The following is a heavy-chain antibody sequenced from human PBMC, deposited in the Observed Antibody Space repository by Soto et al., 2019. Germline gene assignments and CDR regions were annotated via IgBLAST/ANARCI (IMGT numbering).Heavy chain of an antibody. Sequence: PGETLSLSCAASGFPFSSYSMNWVRQAPGKGLEWVSSISSSSSYIYYADSVKGRFTISRDNAKNSLYLQMNSLRAEDTAVYYCARDAPPTVVTSWFDPWGQGTLVTVSS. CDR2: ISSSSSYI. J-gene: IGHJ5*02. V-gene: IGHV3-21*01. CDR1: GFPFSSYS. D-gene: IGHD4-17*01. CDR3: ARDAPPTVVTSWFDP.